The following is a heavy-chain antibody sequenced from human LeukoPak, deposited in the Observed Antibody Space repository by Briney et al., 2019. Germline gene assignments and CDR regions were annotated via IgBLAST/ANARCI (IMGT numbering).Heavy chain of an antibody. D-gene: IGHD2-2*01. CDR3: ARLVNCSSTSCAGYFDY. V-gene: IGHV4-34*01. Sequence: KPSETLSLTCAVYGGSFSGYYWSWIRQPPGKGLEWIGEINYSGSTNYNPSLKSRVTISVDTSKNQFSLKLSSMTAADTTVYYCARLVNCSSTSCAGYFDYWGQGTLVTVSS. CDR2: INYSGST. J-gene: IGHJ4*02. CDR1: GGSFSGYY.